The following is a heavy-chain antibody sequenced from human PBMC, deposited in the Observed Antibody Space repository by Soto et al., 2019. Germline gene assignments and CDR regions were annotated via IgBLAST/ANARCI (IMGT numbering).Heavy chain of an antibody. Sequence: PSETLSLTCTVSGGFISSSSYYWGWIRQPPGKGLEWIGSIYYSGSTNYNPSLKSRVTISVDTSKNQFSLKLSSVTAADTAVYYCARVLAVAGTNYFDYWGQGTLVTVSS. V-gene: IGHV4-39*07. J-gene: IGHJ4*02. D-gene: IGHD6-19*01. CDR3: ARVLAVAGTNYFDY. CDR2: IYYSGST. CDR1: GGFISSSSYY.